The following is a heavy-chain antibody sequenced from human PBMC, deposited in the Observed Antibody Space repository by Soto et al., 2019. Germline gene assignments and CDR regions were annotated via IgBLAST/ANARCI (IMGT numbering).Heavy chain of an antibody. CDR3: DRPQLVTEETRSEPYYFDH. CDR2: IYPGDSDT. V-gene: IGHV5-51*01. J-gene: IGHJ4*02. Sequence: GESLKISCKGSGYSFTSYWIGWVRQMPGKGLEWMGIIYPGDSDTRYSPSFQGQVTISADKSISTAYLQWSSLKASDTAMYYCDRPQLVTEETRSEPYYFDHWGQGTLVTVSS. D-gene: IGHD6-6*01. CDR1: GYSFTSYW.